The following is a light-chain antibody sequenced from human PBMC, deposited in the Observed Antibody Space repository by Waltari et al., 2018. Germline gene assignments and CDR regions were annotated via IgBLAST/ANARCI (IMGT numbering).Light chain of an antibody. V-gene: IGLV3-19*01. Sequence: SSELTQDPTVSVALGQTVRITCQGDSLRTYYASWYQQKPGQAPVVVIFGKNNRPSGIPDRFSGSSSGNTASLTITGAQAEDEADYYCNSRDNSGNHVVFGGGTKLTVL. CDR3: NSRDNSGNHVV. J-gene: IGLJ2*01. CDR1: SLRTYY. CDR2: GKN.